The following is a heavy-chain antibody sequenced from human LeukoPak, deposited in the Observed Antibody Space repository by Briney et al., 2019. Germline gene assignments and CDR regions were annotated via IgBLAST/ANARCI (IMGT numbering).Heavy chain of an antibody. D-gene: IGHD6-13*01. CDR1: GFTFSSYS. CDR2: ISSSSSTI. J-gene: IGHJ1*01. Sequence: GVLRLSCAASGFTFSSYSMNWVRQAPGKGLEWVSYISSSSSTIYYADSVKGRFTISRDSAKKSLYLQINSLTVEDTAVYYCARCSSWYLEYFQLWGQGTLVTVSS. V-gene: IGHV3-48*01. CDR3: ARCSSWYLEYFQL.